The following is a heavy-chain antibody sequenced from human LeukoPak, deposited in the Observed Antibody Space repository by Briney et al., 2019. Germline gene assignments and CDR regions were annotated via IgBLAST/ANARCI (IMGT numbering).Heavy chain of an antibody. CDR1: GDFISSSSYY. D-gene: IGHD3-22*01. J-gene: IGHJ1*01. V-gene: IGHV4-39*02. Sequence: WETLSLTCTVSGDFISSSSYYWGWIRQPPGKGLEWIGDVYYSGRTYYNPSLKSRVFISIDTSKNYFSLNLNFVTAADTAVYYCARRRYYDSTGYFEWGRGSLVTVSS. CDR2: VYYSGRT. CDR3: ARRRYYDSTGYFE.